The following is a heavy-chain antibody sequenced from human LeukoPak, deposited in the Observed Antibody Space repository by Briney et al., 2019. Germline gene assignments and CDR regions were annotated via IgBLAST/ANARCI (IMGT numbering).Heavy chain of an antibody. CDR1: GGSISGHY. D-gene: IGHD6-13*01. V-gene: IGHV4-59*11. Sequence: SETLSLTCTASGGSISGHYWSWIRQPPGKTLEWIGHIHYSGTTNYNPSLKSRVTISVDTSKNQFSLKLCSVTAADTAVYYCARGVYIAAAQYGYWGQGTLVTVSS. CDR3: ARGVYIAAAQYGY. J-gene: IGHJ4*02. CDR2: IHYSGTT.